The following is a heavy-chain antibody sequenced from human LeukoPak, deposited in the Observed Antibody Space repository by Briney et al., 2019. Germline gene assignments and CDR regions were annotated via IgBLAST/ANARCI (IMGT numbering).Heavy chain of an antibody. CDR1: GGSISSYY. CDR3: ARESGSYSFHYYYYMDV. CDR2: IYYSGST. D-gene: IGHD1-26*01. Sequence: SETLSLTCTVSGGSISSYYWSWIRQPPGKGLEWIGYIYYSGSTNYNPSLKSRVTISVDTSKNQFSLKLSSVTAADTAVYYCARESGSYSFHYYYYMDVWGKGTTVTVSS. V-gene: IGHV4-59*12. J-gene: IGHJ6*03.